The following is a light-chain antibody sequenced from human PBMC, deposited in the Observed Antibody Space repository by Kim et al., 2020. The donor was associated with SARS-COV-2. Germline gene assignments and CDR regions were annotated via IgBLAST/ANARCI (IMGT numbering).Light chain of an antibody. Sequence: DFVMTQSPLSLPVTLGQPASISCTSSQSLVHSGGNIYLYWFQQRPGQSPRRLIYEVSNRDSGVPDRFSGSGSGTDFTLEISRVEAEDVGIYYCMQSSHWPRAFGQGTKVDIK. J-gene: IGKJ1*01. V-gene: IGKV2-30*02. CDR3: MQSSHWPRA. CDR1: QSLVHSGGNIY. CDR2: EVS.